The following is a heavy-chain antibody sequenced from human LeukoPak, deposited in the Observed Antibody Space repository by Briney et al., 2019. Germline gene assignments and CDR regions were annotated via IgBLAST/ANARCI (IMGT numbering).Heavy chain of an antibody. J-gene: IGHJ3*02. CDR2: INAGNGNT. Sequence: ASVKVSCKASGYTFTSYAMHWVRQAPGQRLEWMGWINAGNGNTKYSQKFQGRVTITRDTSASTAYMELSSLRSEDTAVYYCARDQVATINSDAFDIWGQGTMVTVSS. D-gene: IGHD5-12*01. CDR3: ARDQVATINSDAFDI. CDR1: GYTFTSYA. V-gene: IGHV1-3*01.